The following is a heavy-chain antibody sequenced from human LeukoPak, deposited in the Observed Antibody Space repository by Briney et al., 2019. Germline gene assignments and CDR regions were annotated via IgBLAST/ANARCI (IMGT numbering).Heavy chain of an antibody. J-gene: IGHJ4*02. V-gene: IGHV3-23*01. Sequence: PGGSLRLSCAASGFTFDDYAMHWVRQAPGKGLEWVSAISGSGGSTYYADSVKGRFTISRDTSKNTLYLQMNSLRAEDTAVYYCAKVGSTNYDSSGYYDYWGQGTLVTVSS. CDR1: GFTFDDYA. D-gene: IGHD3-22*01. CDR3: AKVGSTNYDSSGYYDY. CDR2: ISGSGGST.